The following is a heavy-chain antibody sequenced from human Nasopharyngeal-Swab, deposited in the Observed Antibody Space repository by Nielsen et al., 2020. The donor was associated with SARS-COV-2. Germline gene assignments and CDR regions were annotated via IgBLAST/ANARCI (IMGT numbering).Heavy chain of an antibody. D-gene: IGHD6-19*01. CDR2: IFYTGIT. Sequence: SETLSLTCTVSGGSISDASYNWGWIRQPPGWGPEWIAAIFYTGITYYSSSLRSRATISIDTSKNQFSLNLISVTAADTAVYHCARHDQWLIRLKNWGQGALVTVSS. J-gene: IGHJ4*02. CDR3: ARHDQWLIRLKN. CDR1: GGSISDASYN. V-gene: IGHV4-39*01.